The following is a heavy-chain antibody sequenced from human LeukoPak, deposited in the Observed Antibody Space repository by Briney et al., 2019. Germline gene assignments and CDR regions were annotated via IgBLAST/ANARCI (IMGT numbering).Heavy chain of an antibody. CDR3: ASPEGGYSYGYVY. Sequence: QPGGSLRLSCAASGFTFSSYAMSWVRQAPGKGLEWVSTISGSGGSTYYADSVKGRFTISRDNSKNTLSLQMNSLRAEDTAVYYCASPEGGYSYGYVYWGQGTLVTVSS. V-gene: IGHV3-23*01. J-gene: IGHJ4*02. CDR1: GFTFSSYA. D-gene: IGHD5-18*01. CDR2: ISGSGGST.